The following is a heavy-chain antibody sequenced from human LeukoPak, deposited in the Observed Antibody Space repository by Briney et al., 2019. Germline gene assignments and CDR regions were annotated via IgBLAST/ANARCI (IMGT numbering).Heavy chain of an antibody. CDR2: IYTNGDT. J-gene: IGHJ4*02. CDR1: GDSISSGDHY. CDR3: ARLVDIVATAGSDY. D-gene: IGHD5-12*01. Sequence: SETLSLTCTVSGDSISSGDHYWCWVRQPAGKGPEWIGRIYTNGDTKYNPSLKSRVTISVDTSKNQFSLKLSSVTAADTAVYYCARLVDIVATAGSDYWGQGTLVTVSS. V-gene: IGHV4-61*02.